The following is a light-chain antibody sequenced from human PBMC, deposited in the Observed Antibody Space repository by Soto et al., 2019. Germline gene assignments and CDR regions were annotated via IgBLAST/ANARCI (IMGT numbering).Light chain of an antibody. J-gene: IGKJ2*02. CDR1: QAIKNY. CDR3: QHYDSVPCT. V-gene: IGKV1-33*01. CDR2: DAS. Sequence: DIQLTQSPSSLSASVGDRVTITCQASQAIKNYFIWYQQKAGEAPNLLIYDASTLGTGVSSRFSGSGSGTEFSLTITNLQPEDIATYYCQHYDSVPCTFGQGTRLEIK.